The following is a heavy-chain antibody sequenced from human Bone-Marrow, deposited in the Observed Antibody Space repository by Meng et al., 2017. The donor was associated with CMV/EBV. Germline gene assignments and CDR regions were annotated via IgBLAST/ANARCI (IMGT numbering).Heavy chain of an antibody. CDR2: ITYSGDDI. Sequence: GGSLRLSCAASGFTLISYTMNWVRQAPGKGLEWVSSITYSGDDIYYADSVKGRFTISRDHAKNSLYLQMNNLRADDTAVYYCARSMEAYYYGMDVWGQGTTVTVSS. D-gene: IGHD3-3*01. V-gene: IGHV3-21*01. CDR1: GFTLISYT. J-gene: IGHJ6*02. CDR3: ARSMEAYYYGMDV.